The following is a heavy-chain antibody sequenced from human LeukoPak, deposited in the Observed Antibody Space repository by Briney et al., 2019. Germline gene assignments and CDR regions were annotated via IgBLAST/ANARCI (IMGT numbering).Heavy chain of an antibody. J-gene: IGHJ3*02. V-gene: IGHV4-39*07. CDR1: GASISSSSYY. Sequence: SETLSLTCTVSGASISSSSYYWGWIRQPPGKGLEWIGAIYYSGSTNYNPSLKSRVTISVDTSKNQFSLKLSSVTAADTAVYYCARLGYCSSTSCRRPLGAFDIWGQGTMVTVSS. CDR3: ARLGYCSSTSCRRPLGAFDI. CDR2: IYYSGST. D-gene: IGHD2-2*01.